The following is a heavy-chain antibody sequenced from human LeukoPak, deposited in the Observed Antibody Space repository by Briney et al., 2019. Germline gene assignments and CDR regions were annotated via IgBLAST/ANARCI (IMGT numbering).Heavy chain of an antibody. CDR3: ARVGRGQYSGYDLAPFH. V-gene: IGHV4-4*02. CDR2: IYHSGST. Sequence: SETLSLTCAVSGGSISSSNWWSWVRQPPGKGLEWIGEIYHSGSTNYNPSLKSRVTISVDKSKNQFSLKLSSVTAADTAVYYCARVGRGQYSGYDLAPFHWGQGTLVTVSS. D-gene: IGHD5-12*01. J-gene: IGHJ4*02. CDR1: GGSISSSNW.